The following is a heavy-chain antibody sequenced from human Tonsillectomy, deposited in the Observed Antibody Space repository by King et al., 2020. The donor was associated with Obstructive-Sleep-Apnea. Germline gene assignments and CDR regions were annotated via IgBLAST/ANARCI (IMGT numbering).Heavy chain of an antibody. J-gene: IGHJ5*02. Sequence: QLVQSGAEVKKPGASVKVSCKASGYTFTSYYMHWVRQAPGQGLEWVGIISPSSGTTSYAQKLQGRVTMTSDTSTSTGYMELGSPRPEDTAVYSCAREPGITLIGVDPPQGWFDPWGQGTLVTVTS. V-gene: IGHV1-46*01. CDR3: AREPGITLIGVDPPQGWFDP. CDR1: GYTFTSYY. D-gene: IGHD3-3*01. CDR2: ISPSSGTT.